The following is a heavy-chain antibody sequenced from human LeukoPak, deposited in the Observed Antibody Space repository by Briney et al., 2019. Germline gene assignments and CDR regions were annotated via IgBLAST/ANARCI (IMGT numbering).Heavy chain of an antibody. CDR2: IYYSGRT. J-gene: IGHJ6*03. CDR1: GGSISSDY. CDR3: ARAGRYWNYDWGVVYYYYMDV. D-gene: IGHD1-7*01. Sequence: SETLSLTCIVSGGSISSDYWSWIRQPPGKGLEWIGYIYYSGRTNYNPSLKSRVNISEDTSSNQFSLQLSSVTAADTAVYYCARAGRYWNYDWGVVYYYYMDVWGKGTTVTVSS. V-gene: IGHV4-59*01.